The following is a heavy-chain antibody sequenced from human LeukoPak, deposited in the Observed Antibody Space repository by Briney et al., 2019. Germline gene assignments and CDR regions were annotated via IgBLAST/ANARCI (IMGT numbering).Heavy chain of an antibody. J-gene: IGHJ4*02. CDR2: IYYSGST. CDR1: GGSVSSGSYY. D-gene: IGHD3-10*01. Sequence: SETLSLTCTVSGGSVSSGSYYWSWIRQPPGKGLEWIGYIYYSGSTNYNPSLKSRVTISVDTSKNQFSLKLSSVTAADTAVYYCARGPYGSGFDYWGQGTLVTVSS. V-gene: IGHV4-61*01. CDR3: ARGPYGSGFDY.